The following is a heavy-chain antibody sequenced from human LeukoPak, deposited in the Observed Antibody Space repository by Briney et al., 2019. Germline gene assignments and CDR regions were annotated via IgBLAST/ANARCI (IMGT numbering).Heavy chain of an antibody. CDR1: GFTFSNYW. J-gene: IGHJ3*02. Sequence: GGSLRLSCAASGFTFSNYWMHWVRQAPGKGLEWVANIKQDGSEKNYVDSVKGRFTISRDNAKNSLSLQMISLRAEDTAVYYCARNKRADIWGQGTMVTVSS. V-gene: IGHV3-7*01. CDR2: IKQDGSEK. CDR3: ARNKRADI. D-gene: IGHD1/OR15-1a*01.